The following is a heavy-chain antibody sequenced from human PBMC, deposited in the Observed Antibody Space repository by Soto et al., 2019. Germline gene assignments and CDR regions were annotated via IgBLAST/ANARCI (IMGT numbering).Heavy chain of an antibody. CDR3: ARRGGYSSSSSRDYYYYGMEV. CDR1: GYSFTSYW. J-gene: IGHJ6*04. V-gene: IGHV5-10-1*01. Sequence: PGESLKISCKGSGYSFTSYWISCVGQMPGKGLEWIGRIDPSDSYTNYSPSFQGHVTISADKSISTAYLQWSSLKASDTAMYYCARRGGYSSSSSRDYYYYGMEVWGKGTKVTVSS. CDR2: IDPSDSYT. D-gene: IGHD6-6*01.